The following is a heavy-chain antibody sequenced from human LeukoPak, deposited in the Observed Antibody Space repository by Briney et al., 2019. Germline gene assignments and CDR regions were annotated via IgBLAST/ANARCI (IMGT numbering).Heavy chain of an antibody. V-gene: IGHV3-48*04. D-gene: IGHD3-10*01. CDR1: GFTLNTYS. CDR3: ARDPGRVRGVLGFDY. CDR2: ISSSSNPI. J-gene: IGHJ4*02. Sequence: GGSLRLSCAASGFTLNTYSMNWVRRAPGKGLEWVSYISSSSNPIWYADSVKGRFTISRDNAKNSLFLQMNSLRAEDTAVYYCARDPGRVRGVLGFDYWGQGIPVTVSS.